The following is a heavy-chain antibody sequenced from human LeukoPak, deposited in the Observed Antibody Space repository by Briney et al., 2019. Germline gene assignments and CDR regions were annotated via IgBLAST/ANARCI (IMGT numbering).Heavy chain of an antibody. D-gene: IGHD5-24*01. Sequence: GASVTVSFTSSVHTFTDYYMHWVRQAPGRGLEGMGCVNAHSGATNYPQNFPRRVTMTRDTSISTAFMELSSLRSDDTAVYYCAGEATLKRGWFDSWGQGTLVTVSS. J-gene: IGHJ5*01. CDR1: VHTFTDYY. CDR3: AGEATLKRGWFDS. V-gene: IGHV1-2*02. CDR2: VNAHSGAT.